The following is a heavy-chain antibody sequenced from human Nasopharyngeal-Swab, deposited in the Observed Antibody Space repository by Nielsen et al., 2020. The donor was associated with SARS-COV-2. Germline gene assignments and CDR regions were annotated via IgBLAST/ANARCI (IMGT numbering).Heavy chain of an antibody. CDR1: GFTFSSYT. CDR2: IGGSTGNT. D-gene: IGHD5-18*01. Sequence: GGSLGLSCAASGFTFSSYTMNWVRQAPGKGLEWVSTIGGSTGNTYYAASVKGRFTISRDNSKSTLYLQMNSLSAEDTAVYYCAKRYADTYGYPANFFDYWGPGTLVTVSS. CDR3: AKRYADTYGYPANFFDY. J-gene: IGHJ4*02. V-gene: IGHV3-23*01.